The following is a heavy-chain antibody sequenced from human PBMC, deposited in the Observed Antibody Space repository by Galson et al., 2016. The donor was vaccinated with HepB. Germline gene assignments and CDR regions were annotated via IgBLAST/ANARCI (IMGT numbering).Heavy chain of an antibody. CDR3: AIGAMVATWRN. J-gene: IGHJ4*02. Sequence: SLRLSCAVSGSGFRAYGMSWVRQAPGKGLEWVSDISGTGDNPHYAESVKGRLTMSRDNSKDTVYLEMNNLRVDDTAVYYCAIGAMVATWRNWGQGTLVTVSS. D-gene: IGHD2-15*01. CDR1: GSGFRAYG. V-gene: IGHV3-23*01. CDR2: ISGTGDNP.